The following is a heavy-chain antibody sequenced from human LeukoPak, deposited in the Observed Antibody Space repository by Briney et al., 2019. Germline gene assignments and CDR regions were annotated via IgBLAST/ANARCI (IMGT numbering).Heavy chain of an antibody. Sequence: GGSLRLSCAASGFTFSSYEMNWVRQAPGKGLEWVSYISSSGSTIYYADSVKGRFTISRDNAKNSLYLRMNSLRAEDTAVYYCARGAFVYDSSGYWYDYWGQGTLVTVSS. V-gene: IGHV3-48*03. CDR1: GFTFSSYE. CDR3: ARGAFVYDSSGYWYDY. J-gene: IGHJ4*02. CDR2: ISSSGSTI. D-gene: IGHD3-22*01.